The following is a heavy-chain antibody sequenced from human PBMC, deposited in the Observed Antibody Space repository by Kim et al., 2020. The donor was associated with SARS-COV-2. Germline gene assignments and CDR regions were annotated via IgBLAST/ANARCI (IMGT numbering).Heavy chain of an antibody. CDR2: IYPGDSDT. D-gene: IGHD3-22*01. Sequence: GESLKISCKGSGYSFTSYWIGWVRQMPGKGLEWMGIIYPGDSDTSYSPSFQGQVTISADKSISTAYLQWSSLKASDTAMYYCARGSLYYYDSSGPTGAAFDIWGQGTMVTVSS. CDR1: GYSFTSYW. V-gene: IGHV5-51*01. CDR3: ARGSLYYYDSSGPTGAAFDI. J-gene: IGHJ3*02.